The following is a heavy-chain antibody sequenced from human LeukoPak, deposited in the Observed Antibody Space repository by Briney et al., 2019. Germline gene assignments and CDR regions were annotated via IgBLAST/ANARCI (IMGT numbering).Heavy chain of an antibody. D-gene: IGHD2-21*02. CDR1: GFTFSSYE. V-gene: IGHV3-48*03. J-gene: IGHJ6*04. CDR3: ARVCGGDCYSYYYYYYGMDV. Sequence: GGSLRLSCAASGFTFSSYEMNWVRQAPGKGLEWVSYISSSGSTIYYADSVKGRFTISRGNAKNSLYLQMNSLRAEDTAVYYCARVCGGDCYSYYYYYYGMDVWGKGTTVTVSS. CDR2: ISSSGSTI.